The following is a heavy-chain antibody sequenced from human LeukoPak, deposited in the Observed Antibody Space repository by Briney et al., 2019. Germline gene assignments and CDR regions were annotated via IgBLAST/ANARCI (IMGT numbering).Heavy chain of an antibody. CDR2: IYYSGST. CDR3: ARAAAAGTVDY. V-gene: IGHV4-31*03. CDR1: GGSISSGGYY. Sequence: SETLSLTCTVSGGSISSGGYYWSWIRQHPGKGLEWIGYIYYSGSTYYNPSLKSRVTISVDTSKNQFSLKLSSVTAADTAVYYCARAAAAGTVDYWGQGTLVTVSS. J-gene: IGHJ4*02. D-gene: IGHD6-13*01.